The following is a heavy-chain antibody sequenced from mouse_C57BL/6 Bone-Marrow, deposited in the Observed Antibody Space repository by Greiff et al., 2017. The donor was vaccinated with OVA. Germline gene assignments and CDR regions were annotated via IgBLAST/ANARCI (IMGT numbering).Heavy chain of an antibody. CDR1: GFTFSNYW. Sequence: EVHLVESGGGLVQPGGSMKLSCVASGFTFSNYWMNWVRQSPEKGLEWVAQIRLKSDNYATHYAESVKGRFTISRDDSKSSVYLQMNNLRAEDTGIYYCTGPGNYYAMDYWGQGTSVTVSS. D-gene: IGHD4-1*01. CDR2: IRLKSDNYAT. J-gene: IGHJ4*01. V-gene: IGHV6-3*01. CDR3: TGPGNYYAMDY.